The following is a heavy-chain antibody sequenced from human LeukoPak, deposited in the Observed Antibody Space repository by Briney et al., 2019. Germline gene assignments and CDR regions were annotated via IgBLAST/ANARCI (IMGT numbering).Heavy chain of an antibody. D-gene: IGHD2-2*01. CDR1: GFTFSSYW. CDR3: ARVGPGRSTSCFPY. J-gene: IGHJ4*02. V-gene: IGHV3-7*01. Sequence: GGSLRLSCAASGFTFSSYWMSWVRQAPGKGLEWVANIKQDGSEKYYVDSVKGRFTISRDNAKNSLYLQMNSLGAEDTAVYYCARVGPGRSTSCFPYWGQGTLVTVSS. CDR2: IKQDGSEK.